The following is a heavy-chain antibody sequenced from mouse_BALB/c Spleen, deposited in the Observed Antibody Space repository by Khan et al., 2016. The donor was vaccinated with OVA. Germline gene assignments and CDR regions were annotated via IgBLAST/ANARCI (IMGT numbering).Heavy chain of an antibody. CDR3: ARSGYGYLAY. V-gene: IGHV1-80*01. D-gene: IGHD1-2*01. CDR2: IYPGDGNT. Sequence: QVQLKQSGAELVRPGSSVKISCKASGYAFSNYLMNWVKQGPGQGLEWIGQIYPGDGNTNYNGKFKDKATLTADNSSTTAYMQLSSLTSEDSAVYFCARSGYGYLAYWGQGTLVTVSA. CDR1: GYAFSNYL. J-gene: IGHJ3*01.